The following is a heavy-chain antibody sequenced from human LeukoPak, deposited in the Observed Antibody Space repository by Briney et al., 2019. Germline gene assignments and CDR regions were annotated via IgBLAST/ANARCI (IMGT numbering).Heavy chain of an antibody. J-gene: IGHJ4*02. V-gene: IGHV5-51*01. CDR2: IYPGDSDT. CDR3: ARKCMSGYCSSGGPMDDY. D-gene: IGHD2-15*01. Sequence: GESLKISCKGSGYSFTSYWIGWVRQMPGKGLEWMGIIYPGDSDTRYSPSFQGQVTFSADKSISTAYLQWSSLKASDTAMYYCARKCMSGYCSSGGPMDDYWGQGTLVTVSS. CDR1: GYSFTSYW.